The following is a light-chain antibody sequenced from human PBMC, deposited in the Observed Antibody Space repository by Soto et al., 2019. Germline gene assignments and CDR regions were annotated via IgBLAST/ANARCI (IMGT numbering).Light chain of an antibody. J-gene: IGLJ2*01. CDR2: GNS. CDR1: SSNIGARYD. Sequence: QSVLTQPPSVSGAPGQRVTIYCTGSSSNIGARYDVHWYQHLPGTAPKLLIYGNSNRPSGVPDRFSGSKSGTSASLAITGLQTEDEADYYCQSYDSSLRGEVVFGGGTKLTVL. V-gene: IGLV1-40*01. CDR3: QSYDSSLRGEVV.